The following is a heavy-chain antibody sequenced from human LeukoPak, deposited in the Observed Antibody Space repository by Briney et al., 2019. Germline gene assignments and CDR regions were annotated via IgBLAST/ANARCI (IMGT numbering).Heavy chain of an antibody. V-gene: IGHV1-69*04. J-gene: IGHJ5*02. D-gene: IGHD4-17*01. CDR1: EGTFSSYA. CDR2: IIPILGIA. Sequence: SVKVSCKASEGTFSSYAISWVRQAPGQGLEWMGRIIPILGIANYAQKFQGRVTITADKSTSTAYMELSSLRSEDTAVYYCARGTMTTTLENWFDPWGQGTLVTVSS. CDR3: ARGTMTTTLENWFDP.